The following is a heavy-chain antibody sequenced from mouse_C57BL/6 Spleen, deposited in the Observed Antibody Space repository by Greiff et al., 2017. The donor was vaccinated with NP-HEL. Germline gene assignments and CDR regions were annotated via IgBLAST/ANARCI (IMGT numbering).Heavy chain of an antibody. CDR3: ARGVYYYGSSWGYYAMDY. CDR1: GYTFTDYY. Sequence: VQLQQSGPELVKPGASVKISCKASGYTFTDYYINWVKQRPGQGLEWIGWIFPGSGSTYYNEKFKGKATLTVDKSSSTAYMLLSSLTSEDSAVYFCARGVYYYGSSWGYYAMDYWGQGTSVTVSS. CDR2: IFPGSGST. D-gene: IGHD1-1*01. V-gene: IGHV1-75*01. J-gene: IGHJ4*01.